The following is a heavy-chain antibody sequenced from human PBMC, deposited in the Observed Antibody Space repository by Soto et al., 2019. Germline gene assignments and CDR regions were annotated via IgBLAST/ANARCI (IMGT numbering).Heavy chain of an antibody. CDR1: GFTFSSYA. J-gene: IGHJ4*02. Sequence: EVQLLESGGGLVQPGGSLRLSCAASGFTFSSYAMNWVRQAPGKGLEWVSAIGATGSTTYYPDSVKGRFTISRDNSKNTLYLQVKSLRAEDTAVYYCSKSGSGSYFGGYYFDYWGQGTLVAVSS. CDR3: SKSGSGSYFGGYYFDY. V-gene: IGHV3-23*01. CDR2: IGATGSTT. D-gene: IGHD3-10*01.